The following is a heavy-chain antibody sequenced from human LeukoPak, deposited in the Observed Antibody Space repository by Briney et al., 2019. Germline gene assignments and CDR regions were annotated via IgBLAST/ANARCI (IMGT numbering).Heavy chain of an antibody. J-gene: IGHJ4*02. V-gene: IGHV4-59*01. Sequence: PSETLSLTCTVSGGSISSYYWSWIRQPPGKGLEWIGYIYYSGSTNYNPSLKSRVTISVDTSKNQFSLKLSSVTAADTAVYYCARGGYSYGLQFDYWGQGTLVTVSS. CDR3: ARGGYSYGLQFDY. D-gene: IGHD5-18*01. CDR1: GGSISSYY. CDR2: IYYSGST.